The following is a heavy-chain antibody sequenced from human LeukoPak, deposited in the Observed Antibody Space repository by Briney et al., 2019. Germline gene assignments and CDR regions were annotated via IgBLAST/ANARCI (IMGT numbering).Heavy chain of an antibody. CDR3: ARERGSSGGNTNGYFDY. J-gene: IGHJ4*02. CDR1: GFTFSRYV. Sequence: PGGSLRLSCAASGFTFSRYVMTWVRQAPGKGLEWVSVISGSGGTTYSADSVKGRFTISRDNSKNTLYLQMNSLRAEDTAAYYCARERGSSGGNTNGYFDYWGQGALVTVSS. CDR2: ISGSGGTT. D-gene: IGHD4-23*01. V-gene: IGHV3-23*01.